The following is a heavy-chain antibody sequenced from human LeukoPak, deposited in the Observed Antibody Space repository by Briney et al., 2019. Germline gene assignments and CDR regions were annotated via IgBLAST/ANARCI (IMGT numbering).Heavy chain of an antibody. D-gene: IGHD5/OR15-5a*01. Sequence: PGGSLRLSCTGSGFTFSSNDMSWVRQPPGKGLEWVSYISITSKTIKYADSVKGRFTISRDNAKNSLYLQMNSLRAEDTAVYYCARDGLGDAFDIWGQGTMVTVSS. CDR1: GFTFSSND. CDR3: ARDGLGDAFDI. V-gene: IGHV3-48*01. CDR2: ISITSKTI. J-gene: IGHJ3*02.